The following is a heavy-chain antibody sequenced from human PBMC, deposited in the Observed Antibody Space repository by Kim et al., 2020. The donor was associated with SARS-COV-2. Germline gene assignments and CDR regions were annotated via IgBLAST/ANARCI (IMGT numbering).Heavy chain of an antibody. CDR2: IYYSGST. CDR1: GGSISSYY. CDR3: ARVPPYGSGSYYPFPYYYGMDV. V-gene: IGHV4-59*01. D-gene: IGHD3-10*01. J-gene: IGHJ6*02. Sequence: SETLSLTCTVSGGSISSYYWSWIRQPPGKGLEWIGYIYYSGSTNYNPSLKSRVTISVDTSKNQFSLKLSSVTAADTAVYYCARVPPYGSGSYYPFPYYYGMDVWGQGTTVTVSS.